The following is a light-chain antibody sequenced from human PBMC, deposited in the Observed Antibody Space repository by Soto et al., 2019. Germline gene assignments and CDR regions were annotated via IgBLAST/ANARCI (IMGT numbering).Light chain of an antibody. Sequence: DIQMTQSPSSLSASVGDRVTITCRASQSISSYLNWYQQKPGKAPKLLIYAASSLQSGVPSRFSGSGSGTEFTLTISSLQPEDFATYYCQQSWTFGQGTKV. J-gene: IGKJ1*01. CDR3: QQSWT. V-gene: IGKV1-39*01. CDR2: AAS. CDR1: QSISSY.